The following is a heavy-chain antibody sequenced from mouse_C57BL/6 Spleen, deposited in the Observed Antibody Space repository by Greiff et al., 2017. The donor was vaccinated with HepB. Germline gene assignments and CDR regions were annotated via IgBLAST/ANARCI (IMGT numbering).Heavy chain of an antibody. J-gene: IGHJ2*01. D-gene: IGHD2-2*01. CDR3: ARLGGYDYFDY. CDR2: IYPGDGDT. Sequence: VQLQESGAELVKPGASVKISCKASGYAFSSYWMHWVKQRPGKGLEWIGQIYPGDGDTNYNGKFKGKATLTADKSSSTAYMQLSSLTSEDSAVYFCARLGGYDYFDYWGQGTTLTVSS. V-gene: IGHV1-80*01. CDR1: GYAFSSYW.